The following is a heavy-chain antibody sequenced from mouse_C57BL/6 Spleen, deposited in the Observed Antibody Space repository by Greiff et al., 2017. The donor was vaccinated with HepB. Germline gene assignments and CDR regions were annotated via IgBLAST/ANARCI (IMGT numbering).Heavy chain of an antibody. J-gene: IGHJ2*01. Sequence: EVHLVESGGGLVQPGGSMKLSCAASGFTFSDAWMDWVRQSPEKGLEWVAEIRNKANNHATYYAESVKGRFTISRDDSKSSVYLQMNSLRAEDTGIYYCTRGYGSRDFDYWGQGTTLTVSS. V-gene: IGHV6-6*01. CDR3: TRGYGSRDFDY. CDR2: IRNKANNHAT. D-gene: IGHD1-1*01. CDR1: GFTFSDAW.